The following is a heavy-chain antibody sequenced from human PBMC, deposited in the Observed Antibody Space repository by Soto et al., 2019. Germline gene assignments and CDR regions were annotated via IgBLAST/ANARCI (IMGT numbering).Heavy chain of an antibody. J-gene: IGHJ4*02. CDR2: ISYDGSNK. CDR1: GFTFSSYG. V-gene: IGHV3-30*18. CDR3: AKQVSYLSIGWYDY. Sequence: QVQLVEAGGGVVQPGRSLRLSCAASGFTFSSYGMHWVRQAPGKGLEWVAVISYDGSNKYYADSVKGRFTISRDNSKNTLYLQMNSLRAEDTAVYYCAKQVSYLSIGWYDYWGQGTLVTVSS. D-gene: IGHD6-19*01.